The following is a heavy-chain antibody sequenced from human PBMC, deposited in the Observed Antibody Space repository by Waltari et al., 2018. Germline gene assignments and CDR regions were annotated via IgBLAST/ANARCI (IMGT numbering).Heavy chain of an antibody. CDR1: GFTFSSYG. V-gene: IGHV3-30*02. D-gene: IGHD4-17*01. CDR2: IRYDGSNK. CDR3: AKGGTTVTNFDY. J-gene: IGHJ4*02. Sequence: QVQLVESGGGVVQPGGSLRLSCAASGFTFSSYGMNWVRQAPGKGLEWVAFIRYDGSNKYYADSVKGRFTISRDNSKNTLYLQMNSLRAEDTAVYYCAKGGTTVTNFDYWGQGTLVTVSS.